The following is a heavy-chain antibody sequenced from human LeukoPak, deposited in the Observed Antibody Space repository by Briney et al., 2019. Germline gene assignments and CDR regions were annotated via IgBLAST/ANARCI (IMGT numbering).Heavy chain of an antibody. Sequence: GGSLRLSCAASGFTFSSYSMNWVRQAPGKGLEWVSSISSSSSYIYYADSVKGRFTISGDNAKNSLYLQMNSLRAEDTAVYYCARDSSVGSGGSIGLRFAYYYYGMDVWGQGTTVTVSS. CDR2: ISSSSSYI. D-gene: IGHD5-12*01. CDR3: ARDSSVGSGGSIGLRFAYYYYGMDV. V-gene: IGHV3-21*01. CDR1: GFTFSSYS. J-gene: IGHJ6*02.